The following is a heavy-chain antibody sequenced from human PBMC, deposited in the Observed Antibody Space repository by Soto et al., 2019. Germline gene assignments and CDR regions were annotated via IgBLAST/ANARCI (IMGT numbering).Heavy chain of an antibody. V-gene: IGHV4-59*01. Sequence: PSETLSLTCTVSGGSTNIYYWSWIRQPPGRGLEWIGYIYHSGSTNYSPSLRSRVTMSLDTSKNQLSLKLSSVTAADTAVYYCARGGHGFDYWGQGILVTVFS. CDR3: ARGGHGFDY. D-gene: IGHD2-8*01. CDR1: GGSTNIYY. J-gene: IGHJ4*02. CDR2: IYHSGST.